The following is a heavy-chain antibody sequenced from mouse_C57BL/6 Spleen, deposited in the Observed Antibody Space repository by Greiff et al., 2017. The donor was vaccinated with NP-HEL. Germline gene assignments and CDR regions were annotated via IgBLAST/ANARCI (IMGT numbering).Heavy chain of an antibody. CDR2: IDPETGGT. CDR1: GYTFTDYE. D-gene: IGHD1-1*01. CDR3: TREREFTTVVAYDYDGFAY. Sequence: QVQLQQSGAELVRPGASVTLSCKASGYTFTDYEMHWVKQTPVHGLEWIGAIDPETGGTAYNQKFKGKAILTADKSSSTAYMELRSLTSEDSAVYYCTREREFTTVVAYDYDGFAYWGQGTLVTVSA. V-gene: IGHV1-15*01. J-gene: IGHJ3*01.